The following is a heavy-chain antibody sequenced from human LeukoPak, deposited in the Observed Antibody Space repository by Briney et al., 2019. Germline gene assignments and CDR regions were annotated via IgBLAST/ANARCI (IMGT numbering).Heavy chain of an antibody. Sequence: GGSLRLSCAASGFTFSPYAMTWVRQAPGKGLEWVSGFSGSGSSTYYADSVKGRFTISRDNSKNTLYLQMNSLRAEDTAVYYCARRRMWKQFWRVIDVWGQGTPVTVSS. CDR2: FSGSGSST. V-gene: IGHV3-23*01. D-gene: IGHD5-18*01. CDR1: GFTFSPYA. CDR3: ARRRMWKQFWRVIDV. J-gene: IGHJ6*02.